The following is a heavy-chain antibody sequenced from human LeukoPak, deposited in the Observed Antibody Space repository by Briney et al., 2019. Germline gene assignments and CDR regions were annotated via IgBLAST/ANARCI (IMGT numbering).Heavy chain of an antibody. V-gene: IGHV3-49*04. D-gene: IGHD5/OR15-5a*01. Sequence: GGSLRLSCTASGFTFGDYAMSWVRQAPGKGLGWVGFIRSKAYGGTTEYAASVKGRFTISRDDSKSIAYLQMNSLKTEVTAVYYCTRDVWHFDYWGQGTLVTVSS. CDR3: TRDVWHFDY. CDR1: GFTFGDYA. J-gene: IGHJ4*02. CDR2: IRSKAYGGTT.